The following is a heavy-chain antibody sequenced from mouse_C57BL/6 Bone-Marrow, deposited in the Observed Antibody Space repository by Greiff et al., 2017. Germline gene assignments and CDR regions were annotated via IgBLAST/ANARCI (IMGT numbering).Heavy chain of an antibody. CDR1: GYTFTSYG. CDR2: IYPRSGNT. J-gene: IGHJ3*01. Sequence: VQRVESGAELARPGASVKLSCKASGYTFTSYGISWVKQRTGQGLEWIGEIYPRSGNTYYNEKFKGKATLTADKSSSTAYMELRSLTSEDSAVYFGARGGIYYDYDAWFAYWGQGTLVAVSA. D-gene: IGHD2-4*01. CDR3: ARGGIYYDYDAWFAY. V-gene: IGHV1-81*01.